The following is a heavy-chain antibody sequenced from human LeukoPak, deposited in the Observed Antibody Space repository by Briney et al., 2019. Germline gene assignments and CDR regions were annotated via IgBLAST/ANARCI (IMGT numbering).Heavy chain of an antibody. J-gene: IGHJ4*02. D-gene: IGHD5-24*01. CDR3: ARDSRGRDGYIGPWNY. V-gene: IGHV1-18*01. CDR1: GYTFTSYG. Sequence: GASVKVSCKASGYTFTSYGISWVRQAPGQGLEWMGWISAYNGNTNYAQKLQGRVTMTTDTSTSTAYMELRSLRSDDTAVYYCARDSRGRDGYIGPWNYWGQGTLVTVSS. CDR2: ISAYNGNT.